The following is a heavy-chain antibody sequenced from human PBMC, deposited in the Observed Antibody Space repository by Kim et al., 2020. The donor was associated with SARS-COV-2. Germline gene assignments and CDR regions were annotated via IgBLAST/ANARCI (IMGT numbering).Heavy chain of an antibody. V-gene: IGHV1-69*13. Sequence: SVKVSCKASGGTFSSYAISWVRQAPGQGLEWMGGIIPIFGTANYAQKFQGRVTITADESTSTAYMELSSLRSEDTAVYYCARDPSSFMVRGEGAYGMDVWGQGTTVTVSS. CDR2: IIPIFGTA. CDR1: GGTFSSYA. CDR3: ARDPSSFMVRGEGAYGMDV. D-gene: IGHD3-10*01. J-gene: IGHJ6*02.